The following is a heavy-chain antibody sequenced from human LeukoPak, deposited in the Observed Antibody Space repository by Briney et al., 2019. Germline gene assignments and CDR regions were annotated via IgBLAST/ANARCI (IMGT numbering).Heavy chain of an antibody. CDR2: ISYDGSNK. D-gene: IGHD2-21*01. Sequence: GGSLRLSCAASGFTFSSYAMHWVRQAPGKGLEWVAVISYDGSNKYYADSVKGRFTISRDNAKNSLYLQMNSLRAEDTAVYYCARDKIVVALDYWGQGTLVTVSS. CDR1: GFTFSSYA. CDR3: ARDKIVVALDY. V-gene: IGHV3-30*04. J-gene: IGHJ4*02.